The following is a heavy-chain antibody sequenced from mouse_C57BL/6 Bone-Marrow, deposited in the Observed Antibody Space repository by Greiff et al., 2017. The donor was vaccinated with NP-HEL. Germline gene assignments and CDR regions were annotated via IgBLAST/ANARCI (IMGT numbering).Heavy chain of an antibody. CDR2: ISYDGSN. V-gene: IGHV3-6*01. CDR3: AIDRNNYFAWFAY. Sequence: EVKLMESGPGLVKPSQSLSLTCSVTGYSITSGYYWNWIRQFPGNKLEWRGYISYDGSNNYNPYIKNRITITRDTSKNQFFLKLSSVTPQDTATYYCAIDRNNYFAWFAYWGQGTLVTVSA. CDR1: GYSITSGYY. J-gene: IGHJ3*01. D-gene: IGHD1-3*01.